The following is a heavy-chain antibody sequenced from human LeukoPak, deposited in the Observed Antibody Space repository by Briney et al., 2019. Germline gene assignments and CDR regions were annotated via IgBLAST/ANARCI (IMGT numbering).Heavy chain of an antibody. CDR3: ARDYPFLTGYSNWFDP. CDR2: INPSGGST. V-gene: IGHV1-46*01. D-gene: IGHD3-9*01. CDR1: GYTFTSYD. J-gene: IGHJ5*02. Sequence: ASVKVSCKASGYTFTSYDINWVRQAPGQGLEWMGIINPSGGSTSYAQKFQGRVTMTRDMSTSTVYMELSSLRSEDTAVYYCARDYPFLTGYSNWFDPWGQGTLVTVSS.